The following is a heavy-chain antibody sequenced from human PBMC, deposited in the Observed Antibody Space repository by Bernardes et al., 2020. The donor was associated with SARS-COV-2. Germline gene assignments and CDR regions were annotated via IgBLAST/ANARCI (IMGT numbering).Heavy chain of an antibody. CDR2: IWNDGSNE. V-gene: IGHV3-33*08. CDR3: ARAYGSVGATVPLY. Sequence: GGSLRLSCAASGFTFSTYGMHWVRQAPGKGLEWVAAIWNDGSNEYYEDSVKGRFTISRDNSKNTLYLQMNSLRAEDTAVYYCARAYGSVGATVPLYWGQGTLVTVSS. J-gene: IGHJ4*02. D-gene: IGHD1-26*01. CDR1: GFTFSTYG.